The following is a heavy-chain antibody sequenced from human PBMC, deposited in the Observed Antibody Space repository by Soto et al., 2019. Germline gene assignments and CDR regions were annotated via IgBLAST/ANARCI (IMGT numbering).Heavy chain of an antibody. D-gene: IGHD4-4*01. V-gene: IGHV3-64*01. J-gene: IGHJ6*03. CDR2: ISSNGGTT. CDR3: AREKMTTVANYYYHYMDV. Sequence: PGGSLRLSCAASGFTFSSYTIHWVRQAPGKGLEYVSAISSNGGTTYYANSVKGRFTISRDNSKNTLYLQMGSLRAEDMAVYYCAREKMTTVANYYYHYMDVWGKGTTVTVSS. CDR1: GFTFSSYT.